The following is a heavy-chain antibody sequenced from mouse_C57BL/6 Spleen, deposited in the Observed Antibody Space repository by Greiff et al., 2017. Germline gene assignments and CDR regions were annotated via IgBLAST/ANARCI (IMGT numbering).Heavy chain of an antibody. CDR3: ARDGSSGYGWFAY. V-gene: IGHV3-6*01. J-gene: IGHJ3*01. CDR2: ISYDGSN. CDR1: GYSITSGYY. D-gene: IGHD3-2*02. Sequence: EVQLQESGPGLVKPSQSLSLTCSVTGYSITSGYYWNWIRQFPGNKLEWMGYISYDGSNNYNPSLKNRISITRDTSKNQFFLKLNSVTTEDTATYYCARDGSSGYGWFAYWGQGTLVTVSA.